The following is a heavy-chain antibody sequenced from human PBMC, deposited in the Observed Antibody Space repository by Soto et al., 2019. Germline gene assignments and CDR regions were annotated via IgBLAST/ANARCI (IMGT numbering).Heavy chain of an antibody. J-gene: IGHJ6*02. CDR3: ESAYGSGSYYGMDV. CDR2: IIPIFGTA. D-gene: IGHD3-10*01. CDR1: GGTFSSYA. Sequence: VKVSCKASGGTFSSYAIRWVRQAPGQGLEWMGGIIPIFGTANYAQKFQGRVTITADKSTSTAYMELSSLRFEDTAVYYRESAYGSGSYYGMDVWGQGTTVTVSS. V-gene: IGHV1-69*06.